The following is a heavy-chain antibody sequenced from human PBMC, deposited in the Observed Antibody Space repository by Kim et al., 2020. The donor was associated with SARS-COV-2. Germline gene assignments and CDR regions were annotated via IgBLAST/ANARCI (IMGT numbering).Heavy chain of an antibody. CDR3: AKGVRVLLTSPDYYGMDV. Sequence: GGSLRLSCGASGFTFSNYAMTWVRLAPGKGLEWVSAISGSGGNTYYAGSVQGRFSISRDNSNNTLFLQMNSLRAEDTALYYCAKGVRVLLTSPDYYGMDV. V-gene: IGHV3-23*01. J-gene: IGHJ6*01. CDR1: GFTFSNYA. CDR2: ISGSGGNT. D-gene: IGHD3-9*01.